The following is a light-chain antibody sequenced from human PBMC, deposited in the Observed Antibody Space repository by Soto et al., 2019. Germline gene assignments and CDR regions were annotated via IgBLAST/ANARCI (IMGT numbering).Light chain of an antibody. CDR1: QSVYSN. Sequence: EIVMTQSPGTLSVSPGERATLSCRASQSVYSNLAWYVQKPGQAPRRLMYGVSTWGTGVTARFSGSGSGTDFTLTISRLEPEDFAVYYCQQYGSSFWTFGQGTKVDI. CDR2: GVS. V-gene: IGKV3-20*01. CDR3: QQYGSSFWT. J-gene: IGKJ1*01.